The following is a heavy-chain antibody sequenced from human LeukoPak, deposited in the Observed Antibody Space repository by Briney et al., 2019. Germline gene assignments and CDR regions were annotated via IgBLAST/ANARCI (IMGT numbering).Heavy chain of an antibody. CDR1: GFTFSGST. J-gene: IGHJ4*02. CDR2: IRSKANSYAT. V-gene: IGHV3-73*01. CDR3: TRLMESTYDSSGYDY. Sequence: GGSLRLSCAASGFTFSGSTMHWVRQASGKGLEWVGRIRSKANSYATAYAASVKGRFTLSRDDSKNTAYLQMNSLKTEDTAVYYCTRLMESTYDSSGYDYWGQGTLVTVSS. D-gene: IGHD3-22*01.